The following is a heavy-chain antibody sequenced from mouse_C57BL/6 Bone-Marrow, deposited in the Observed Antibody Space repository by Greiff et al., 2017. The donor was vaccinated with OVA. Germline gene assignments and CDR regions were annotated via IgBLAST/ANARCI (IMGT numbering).Heavy chain of an antibody. CDR3: AREGAYYDYDGGYFDV. Sequence: VQLQQSGPVLVKPGPSVKISCKASGFTFTDYYMHWVKQSHGKSLEWIGLVYPYNGGNSYNQKFKGKATLTVDTSSSTAYMELNSLTSEDSAVYYCAREGAYYDYDGGYFDVWGTGTTVTVSS. CDR2: VYPYNGGN. J-gene: IGHJ1*03. D-gene: IGHD2-4*01. CDR1: GFTFTDYY. V-gene: IGHV1-36*01.